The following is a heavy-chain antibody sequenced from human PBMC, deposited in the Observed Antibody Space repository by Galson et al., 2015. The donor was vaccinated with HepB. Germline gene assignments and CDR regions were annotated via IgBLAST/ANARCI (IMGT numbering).Heavy chain of an antibody. D-gene: IGHD3-10*01. Sequence: SVKVSCKASGYTFTSYDINWVRQATGQGLEWMGWMNPNSGNTGYAQKFQGRVTMTRNTSISTAYMELSSLRSEDTAVYYCARTRRITMVRGPRGWFDPWGQGTLVTVSS. CDR1: GYTFTSYD. CDR2: MNPNSGNT. V-gene: IGHV1-8*01. J-gene: IGHJ5*02. CDR3: ARTRRITMVRGPRGWFDP.